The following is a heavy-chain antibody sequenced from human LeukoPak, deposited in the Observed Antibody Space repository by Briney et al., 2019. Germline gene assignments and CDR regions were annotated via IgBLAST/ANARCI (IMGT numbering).Heavy chain of an antibody. Sequence: SETLSLTCTVSGGSISSYYWSWIRQPPGKGLEWIGYIYYSGSTNYNPSLKSRVTISVDTSKNQFSLKLSSVTAADTAVHYCARGGPPFGYDILAGYYLGNAFDIWGQGTMVIVSS. V-gene: IGHV4-59*01. J-gene: IGHJ3*02. D-gene: IGHD3-9*01. CDR2: IYYSGST. CDR3: ARGGPPFGYDILAGYYLGNAFDI. CDR1: GGSISSYY.